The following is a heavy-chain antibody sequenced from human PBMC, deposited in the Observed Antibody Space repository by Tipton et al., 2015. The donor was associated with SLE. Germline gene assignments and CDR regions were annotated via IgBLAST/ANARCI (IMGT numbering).Heavy chain of an antibody. V-gene: IGHV3-30*02. D-gene: IGHD3-3*01. J-gene: IGHJ6*02. CDR3: ARGTDLWSHRHYYYYGMDV. CDR2: IRYDGSNK. CDR1: GFTFSSYG. Sequence: SLRLSCAASGFTFSSYGMHWVRQAPGKGLEWVAFIRYDGSNKYYADSVKGRFTISRDNSKNTLYLQMNSLRAEDTAVYYCARGTDLWSHRHYYYYGMDVWGQGTTVTVSS.